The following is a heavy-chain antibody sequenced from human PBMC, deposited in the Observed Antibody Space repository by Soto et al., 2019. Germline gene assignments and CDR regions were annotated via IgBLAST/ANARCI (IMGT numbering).Heavy chain of an antibody. J-gene: IGHJ6*02. CDR1: GFTFRSYS. V-gene: IGHV3-21*01. CDR3: ARGQRRHTRYYYYYGMDV. Sequence: GGSLRLSCAASGFTFRSYSMNWVRQAPGKGLEWVSSISSSSSYIYYADSVKGRFTISRDNAKNSLYLQMNSLRAEDTAVYYCARGQRRHTRYYYYYGMDVWGQGTTVTVSS. CDR2: ISSSSSYI. D-gene: IGHD6-25*01.